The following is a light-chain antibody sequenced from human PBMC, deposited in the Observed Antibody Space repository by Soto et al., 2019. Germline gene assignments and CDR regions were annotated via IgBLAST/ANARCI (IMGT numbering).Light chain of an antibody. CDR3: QQYNSYQYT. CDR2: DAS. CDR1: QSVSHW. Sequence: DIQMTQSPSTLSASVGDRVTITCRASQSVSHWLAWYQQKPGKAPKALIYDASTLETGVPSRFSGSGSGTDFTLTISSLQPDDFATYYCQQYNSYQYTFGQGTKVYIK. J-gene: IGKJ2*01. V-gene: IGKV1-5*01.